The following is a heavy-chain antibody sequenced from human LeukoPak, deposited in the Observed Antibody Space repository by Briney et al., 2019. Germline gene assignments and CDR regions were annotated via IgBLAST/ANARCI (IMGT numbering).Heavy chain of an antibody. CDR1: GGSFSGYY. V-gene: IGHV4-34*01. Sequence: SETLSLTCAVYGGSFSGYYWSWIRQPPGKGLEWIGEINHSGSTNYNPSLKSRVTISVDTSKNQFSLKLSPVTAADTAVYYCARGLVRFGELYWGQGTLVTVSS. CDR3: ARGLVRFGELY. D-gene: IGHD3-10*01. CDR2: INHSGST. J-gene: IGHJ4*02.